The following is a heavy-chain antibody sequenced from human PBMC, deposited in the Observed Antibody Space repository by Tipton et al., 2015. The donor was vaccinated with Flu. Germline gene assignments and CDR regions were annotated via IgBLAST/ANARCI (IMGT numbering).Heavy chain of an antibody. D-gene: IGHD3-22*01. Sequence: QLVQSGAEVKKPGASVKVSCKASGYTFTGYYMHWVRQAPGQGLEWMGWINPNSGGTNYAQKFQGRVTMTRDTSISTAYMELSRLRSDDTAVYYCARDVYYASSGHDAFDIWGQGTMVTISS. J-gene: IGHJ3*02. CDR1: GYTFTGYY. V-gene: IGHV1-2*02. CDR2: INPNSGGT. CDR3: ARDVYYASSGHDAFDI.